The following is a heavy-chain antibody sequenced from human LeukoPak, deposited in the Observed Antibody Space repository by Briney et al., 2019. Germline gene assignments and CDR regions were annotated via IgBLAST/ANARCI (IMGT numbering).Heavy chain of an antibody. CDR1: GGSISSYY. CDR2: IYYSGST. J-gene: IGHJ4*02. CDR3: ARSTPYDILTGYPSYYFDY. D-gene: IGHD3-9*01. Sequence: ESSETLSLTCTVSGGSISSYYWSWIRQPPGKGLEWIGSIYYSGSTYYNPSLKSRVTISVDTSKNQFSLKLSSVTAADTAVYYCARSTPYDILTGYPSYYFDYWGQGTLVTVSS. V-gene: IGHV4-39*07.